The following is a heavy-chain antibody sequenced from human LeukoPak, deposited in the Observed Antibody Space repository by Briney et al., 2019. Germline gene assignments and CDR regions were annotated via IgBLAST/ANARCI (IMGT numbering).Heavy chain of an antibody. J-gene: IGHJ4*02. D-gene: IGHD5-18*01. CDR2: INHSGST. CDR3: ARGGRGYSYGRRFDY. CDR1: GGSISSSNW. Sequence: SSGTLSLTCAVSGGSISSSNWWSWVRQPPGKGLEWIGEINHSGSTNYNPSLKSRVTISVDTSKNQFSLKLSSVTAADTAVYYCARGGRGYSYGRRFDYWGQGTLVTVSS. V-gene: IGHV4-4*02.